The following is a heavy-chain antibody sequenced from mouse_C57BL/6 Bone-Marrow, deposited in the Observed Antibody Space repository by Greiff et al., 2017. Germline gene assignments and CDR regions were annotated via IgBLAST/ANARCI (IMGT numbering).Heavy chain of an antibody. CDR1: GFNIKNTY. CDR3: ARPYYDSHFDY. Sequence: EVQLQQSVAELVRPGASVKLSCTASGFNIKNTYMHWVKQRPEQGLEWIGRIDPANGNSKNAPTLPGKATITADTSSNTAYLQLSSPTSEDTAIYYCARPYYDSHFDYWGQGTTLTVSS. D-gene: IGHD2-4*01. J-gene: IGHJ2*01. V-gene: IGHV14-3*01. CDR2: IDPANGNS.